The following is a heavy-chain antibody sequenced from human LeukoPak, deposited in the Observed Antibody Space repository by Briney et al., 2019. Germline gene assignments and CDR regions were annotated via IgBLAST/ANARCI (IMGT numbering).Heavy chain of an antibody. V-gene: IGHV4-34*01. D-gene: IGHD5-24*01. CDR3: ARVSRRWLQLYYFDY. J-gene: IGHJ4*02. CDR1: GGSFSGYY. Sequence: SETLSLTCAVYGGSFSGYYWSWIRQPPGKGLEWIGEINHSGSTNYNPSLKSRVTISVDTSKNQFSLKLSSVTAADTAVYYCARVSRRWLQLYYFDYWGQGTLVTVSS. CDR2: INHSGST.